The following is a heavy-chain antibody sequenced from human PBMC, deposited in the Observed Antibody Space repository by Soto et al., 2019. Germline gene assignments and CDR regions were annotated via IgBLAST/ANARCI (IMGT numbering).Heavy chain of an antibody. Sequence: SETLSLTCAVSGGSISSGGYSWSWIRQPPGKGLEWIGYIYHSGSTYHNPSLKSRVTISVDTPKNQFSLKLSSVTAADTAVYYCARSVFPWGQGTLVTVSS. V-gene: IGHV4-30-2*05. CDR3: ARSVFP. CDR2: IYHSGST. CDR1: GGSISSGGYS. J-gene: IGHJ5*02.